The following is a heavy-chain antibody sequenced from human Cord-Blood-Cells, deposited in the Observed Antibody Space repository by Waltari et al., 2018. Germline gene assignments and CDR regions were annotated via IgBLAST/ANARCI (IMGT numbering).Heavy chain of an antibody. D-gene: IGHD2-2*01. CDR2: ISSSSSII. CDR3: ARKYCSSTSCYDAFDI. V-gene: IGHV3-48*01. J-gene: IGHJ3*02. Sequence: EVQLVASGGCLVQPGGSLRPSCAASGFTFSSYSLNWVRQGPGKGLELVLYISSSSSIIYYAESVKDRFTISRENAKNSLYLQMNSLRAEDTAVYYCARKYCSSTSCYDAFDIWGQGTMVTVSS. CDR1: GFTFSSYS.